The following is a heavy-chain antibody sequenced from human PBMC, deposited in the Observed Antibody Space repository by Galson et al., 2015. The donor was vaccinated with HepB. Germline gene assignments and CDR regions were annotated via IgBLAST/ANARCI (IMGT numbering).Heavy chain of an antibody. CDR1: GSTLTELS. Sequence: SVKVSCKVSGSTLTELSMHWVRQAPGKGLEWMGGFGPEDGETIYAQKFQGRVTMTEDTSTDTAYMELSSLRSEDTAVYYCALGGYVTPRTLDYWGQGTLVTVSS. D-gene: IGHD5-12*01. CDR3: ALGGYVTPRTLDY. J-gene: IGHJ4*02. CDR2: FGPEDGET. V-gene: IGHV1-24*01.